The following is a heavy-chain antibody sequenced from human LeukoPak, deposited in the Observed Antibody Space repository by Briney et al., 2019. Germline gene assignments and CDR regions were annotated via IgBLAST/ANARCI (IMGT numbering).Heavy chain of an antibody. V-gene: IGHV4-34*01. J-gene: IGHJ4*02. Sequence: SETLSLTCAVYVGSFSEYYWSWIRQPPGKGLDWIGEINHTGSTNCNPSLKSRVTISVDTSKDQFSLKLSSVTAADTAVYYCARGRRVATIGGDFDYWGQGTLVTVSS. CDR2: INHTGST. CDR1: VGSFSEYY. CDR3: ARGRRVATIGGDFDY. D-gene: IGHD5-12*01.